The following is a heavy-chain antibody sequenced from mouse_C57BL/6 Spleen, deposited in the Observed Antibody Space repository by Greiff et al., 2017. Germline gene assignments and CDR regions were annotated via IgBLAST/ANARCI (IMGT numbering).Heavy chain of an antibody. D-gene: IGHD1-1*01. J-gene: IGHJ2*01. CDR2: IDPSDSYT. Sequence: QVQLQQPGAELVMPGASVKLSCKASGYTFTSYWMHWVKQRPGQGLEWIGEIDPSDSYTNYNQKFKGKSTLTVDKSSTTAYMQLSSLTSEDSAVYYCARITTVVGPSCYFDYWGQGTTLTVSS. V-gene: IGHV1-69*01. CDR3: ARITTVVGPSCYFDY. CDR1: GYTFTSYW.